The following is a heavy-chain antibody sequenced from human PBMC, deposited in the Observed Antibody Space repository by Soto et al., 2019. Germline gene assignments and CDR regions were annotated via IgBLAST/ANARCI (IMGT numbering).Heavy chain of an antibody. CDR2: ISYDGSNK. CDR3: AKAYSSSWYILEEYYFDY. V-gene: IGHV3-30*18. D-gene: IGHD6-13*01. Sequence: GGSLRLSCAASGFTFSSYGMHWVRQAPGKGLEWVAVISYDGSNKYYADSVKGRFTISRDNSKNTLYLQMNSLRAEDTAVYYCAKAYSSSWYILEEYYFDYWGQGTLVTVSS. J-gene: IGHJ4*02. CDR1: GFTFSSYG.